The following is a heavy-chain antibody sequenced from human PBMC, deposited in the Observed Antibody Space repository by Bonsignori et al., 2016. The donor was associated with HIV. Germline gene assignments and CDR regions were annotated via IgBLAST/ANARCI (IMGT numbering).Heavy chain of an antibody. CDR1: GGSISSSSYY. J-gene: IGHJ3*02. V-gene: IGHV4-39*07. D-gene: IGHD6-6*01. Sequence: SETLSLTCTVSGGSISSSSYYWGWIRQPPGKGLEWIGSIYYSGSTYYNPSLKSRVTISVDTSKNQFSLKLSSVTAADTAVYYCARARSPDAFDIWGQGTMVTVSS. CDR3: ARARSPDAFDI. CDR2: IYYSGST.